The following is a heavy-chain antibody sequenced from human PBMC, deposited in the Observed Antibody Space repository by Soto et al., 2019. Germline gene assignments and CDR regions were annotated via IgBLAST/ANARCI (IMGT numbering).Heavy chain of an antibody. J-gene: IGHJ5*01. CDR2: IYTSGST. CDR3: ARESTVAGTDNWFDS. D-gene: IGHD6-13*01. V-gene: IGHV4-4*07. CDR1: GAFISVYY. Sequence: SETRSLTXTVSGAFISVYYWSWIRQPAGKGLEWIGRIYTSGSTKYSPSLKSRATMSVDTSKKQFSLKLNSVTAADTAGYYCARESTVAGTDNWFDSWGQGTLVTVSS.